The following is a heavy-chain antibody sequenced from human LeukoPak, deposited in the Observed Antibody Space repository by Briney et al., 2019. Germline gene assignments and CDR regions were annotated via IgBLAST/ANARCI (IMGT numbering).Heavy chain of an antibody. CDR3: PRHRGTWHASDF. Sequence: GSLRLSCSVSAFTFNTFDNFAMNWVRQAPGEGLGWVAAMSESGASTYYAASVKGRFTISRDNSKNTLYLQMNSLRAEDTAVYHCPRHRGTWHASDFWGQGTVVTVSS. CDR1: AFTFNTFDNFA. V-gene: IGHV3-23*01. CDR2: MSESGAST. J-gene: IGHJ3*01. D-gene: IGHD3-16*01.